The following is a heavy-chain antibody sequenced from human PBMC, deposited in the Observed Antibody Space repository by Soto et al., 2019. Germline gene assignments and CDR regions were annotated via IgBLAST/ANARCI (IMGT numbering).Heavy chain of an antibody. Sequence: QVQLVESGGGVVQPGRSLRLSCAASGFTFSSYGMHWVRQAPGKGLEWVAVISYDGSNKYYADSVKGRFTISRDNSKNTLYLKMNSRSAEDTAVYYCAKDLGQWVAVAGRGPYWGQGTLVTVSS. V-gene: IGHV3-30*18. CDR2: ISYDGSNK. J-gene: IGHJ4*02. CDR3: AKDLGQWVAVAGRGPY. CDR1: GFTFSSYG. D-gene: IGHD6-19*01.